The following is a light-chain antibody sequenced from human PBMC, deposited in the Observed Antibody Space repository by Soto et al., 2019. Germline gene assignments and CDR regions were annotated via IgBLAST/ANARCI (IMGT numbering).Light chain of an antibody. CDR2: EVS. Sequence: QSALTQPSSASGSPGQSVTISCTGTSSDVGGYNYVSWYQQHPGKAPKFLIFEVSRRPSGVPDRFSGSKSGNTASLTVSGLQVDDEADYYCSSYAGSNNPVIFGGGTKVTVL. CDR3: SSYAGSNNPVI. J-gene: IGLJ2*01. V-gene: IGLV2-8*01. CDR1: SSDVGGYNY.